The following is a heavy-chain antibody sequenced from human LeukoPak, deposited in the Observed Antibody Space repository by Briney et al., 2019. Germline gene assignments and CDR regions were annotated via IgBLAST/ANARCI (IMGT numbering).Heavy chain of an antibody. CDR3: ARHLSTSCLDY. D-gene: IGHD2-2*01. V-gene: IGHV4-39*01. CDR2: IYYSGST. Sequence: SETLSLTCTVSGGSISSSSYYWGWIRQPPGKGLEWIGSIYYSGSTYYNPSLKSRVTISVDTSKNQFSLKLSSVTAADTAVYYCARHLSTSCLDYWGQGTLVTVSS. J-gene: IGHJ4*02. CDR1: GGSISSSSYY.